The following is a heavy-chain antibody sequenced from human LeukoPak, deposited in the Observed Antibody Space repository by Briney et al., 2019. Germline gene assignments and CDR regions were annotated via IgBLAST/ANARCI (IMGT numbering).Heavy chain of an antibody. CDR1: GFXFSDYY. D-gene: IGHD4-17*01. V-gene: IGHV3-11*03. CDR2: ISSSSSYT. J-gene: IGHJ4*02. Sequence: GGSLRLPCAASGFXFSDYYISWIRQAPGKGLEWVSHISSSSSYTNYADTVKGRFTISRDNAKNSLYLQMNNLRAEDTAVYYCVRGGRVTTVINYWGQGTLVTVSS. CDR3: VRGGRVTTVINY.